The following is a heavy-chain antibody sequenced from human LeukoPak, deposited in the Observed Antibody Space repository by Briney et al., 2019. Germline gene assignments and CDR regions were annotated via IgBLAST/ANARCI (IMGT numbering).Heavy chain of an antibody. Sequence: PGGSLRLSCAASGFSFSTYAMTWVRQAPGKGLEWVSAFSATDGSTQYAESVKGRFTISKDSTTNTLFLQINSLRAEDTAVYYCARCQIAAAGTGAFDVWGQGTMVTVS. CDR1: GFSFSTYA. V-gene: IGHV3-23*01. D-gene: IGHD6-13*01. J-gene: IGHJ3*01. CDR3: ARCQIAAAGTGAFDV. CDR2: FSATDGST.